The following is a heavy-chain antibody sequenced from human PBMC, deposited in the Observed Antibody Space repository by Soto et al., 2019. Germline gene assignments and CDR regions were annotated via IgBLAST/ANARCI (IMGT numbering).Heavy chain of an antibody. Sequence: QVQLVQSGAEVKKPGSSVKVSCKASGRTFNNYAISWVRQAPGIGFEWLGVIIPIGGTPEHAQKFQGRVTFSADESTNTAYMELSSLRSEDTAVYYCATNYYDGSGHYFIFEHWGQGTLVTVSS. V-gene: IGHV1-69*01. CDR1: GRTFNNYA. J-gene: IGHJ4*02. CDR2: IIPIGGTP. CDR3: ATNYYDGSGHYFIFEH. D-gene: IGHD3-22*01.